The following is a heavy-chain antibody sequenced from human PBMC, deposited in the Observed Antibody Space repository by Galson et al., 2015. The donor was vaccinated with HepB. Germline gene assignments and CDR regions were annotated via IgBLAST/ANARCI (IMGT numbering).Heavy chain of an antibody. CDR3: ARGGQSSKYNWNLPFDP. V-gene: IGHV4-30-2*01. D-gene: IGHD1-20*01. Sequence: GKGLEWIGNIQQTGTTYYNPSLKSRVTISVDRSKNLFSLKLTFVTAADTAVYYCARGGQSSKYNWNLPFDPWGQGTLVTVSS. CDR2: IQQTGTT. J-gene: IGHJ5*02.